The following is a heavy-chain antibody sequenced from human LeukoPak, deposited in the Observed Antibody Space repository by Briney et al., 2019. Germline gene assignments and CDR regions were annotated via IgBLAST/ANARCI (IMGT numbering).Heavy chain of an antibody. CDR1: GFTFSSYW. Sequence: GGSLRLSCEASGFTFSSYWMNWVRQVPGKGLEWVASVKPDGSDNFYVDSVEGRLTISRDNARYSLFLQMNSLRVEDTAVYYCVRENQLRCWGQGTLVSVSS. V-gene: IGHV3-7*01. J-gene: IGHJ4*02. D-gene: IGHD5-12*01. CDR3: VRENQLRC. CDR2: VKPDGSDN.